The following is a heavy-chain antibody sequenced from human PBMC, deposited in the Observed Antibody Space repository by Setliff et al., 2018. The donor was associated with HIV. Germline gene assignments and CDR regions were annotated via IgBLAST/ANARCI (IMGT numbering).Heavy chain of an antibody. V-gene: IGHV4-59*08. CDR2: IYYSGNT. CDR1: GASIRGHY. D-gene: IGHD3-22*01. Sequence: SETLSLTCSVSGASIRGHYWSWIRQSPGKGLEWIGNIYYSGNTNYNPSFKSRVTISVDTSKNQFSLRVNPVTAADTAVYYRARSLVPSGYYYGRHAFDIWGQGTKVTVSS. J-gene: IGHJ3*02. CDR3: ARSLVPSGYYYGRHAFDI.